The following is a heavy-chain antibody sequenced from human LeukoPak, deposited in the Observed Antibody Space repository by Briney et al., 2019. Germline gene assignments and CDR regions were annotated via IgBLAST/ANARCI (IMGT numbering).Heavy chain of an antibody. V-gene: IGHV3-21*04. CDR1: GFTFSSYS. J-gene: IGHJ4*01. Sequence: GGSLRLSCAASGFTFSSYSMNWVRQAPGKGLEWVSSISSSSSYIYYADSVKGRFTISRDNAKNSLYLQVNSLRADDTAVYYCAKDDPNDYKPWIYWGQEPWSSSPQ. CDR3: AKDDPNDYKPWIY. D-gene: IGHD4-11*01. CDR2: ISSSSSYI.